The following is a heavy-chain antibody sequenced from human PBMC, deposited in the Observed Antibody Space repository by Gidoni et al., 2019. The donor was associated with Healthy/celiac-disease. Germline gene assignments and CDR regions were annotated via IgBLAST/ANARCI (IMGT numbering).Heavy chain of an antibody. Sequence: EVQLVESGGGLVQPGGSLRLSCSASGFTFSSYAMHWVRQAPGKGLEYVSAISSNGGSTYYADSVKGRFTISRDNSKNTLYLQMSSLRAEDTAVYYCGKAPGRIAVAGIDYWGQGTLVTVSS. CDR1: GFTFSSYA. D-gene: IGHD6-19*01. CDR2: ISSNGGST. V-gene: IGHV3-64D*06. CDR3: GKAPGRIAVAGIDY. J-gene: IGHJ4*02.